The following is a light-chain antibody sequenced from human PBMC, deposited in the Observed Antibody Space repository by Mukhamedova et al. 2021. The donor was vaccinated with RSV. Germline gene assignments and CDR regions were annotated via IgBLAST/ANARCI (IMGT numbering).Light chain of an antibody. CDR3: QQYGSSPLT. CDR1: SSY. CDR2: GAS. Sequence: SSYLAWYQQKPGQAPRLLIYGASSRATGIPDRFSGSGSGTDFTLTVSRLEPEDFAVYYCQQYGSSPLTFGGGTKVEIK. J-gene: IGKJ4*01. V-gene: IGKV3-20*01.